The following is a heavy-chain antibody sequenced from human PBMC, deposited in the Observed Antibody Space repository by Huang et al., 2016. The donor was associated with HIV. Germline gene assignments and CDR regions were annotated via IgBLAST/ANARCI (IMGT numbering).Heavy chain of an antibody. J-gene: IGHJ4*02. D-gene: IGHD3-10*01. V-gene: IGHV4-39*01. CDR1: GGPISCSSYY. CDR3: ARHERWAMVRGVPQWGFDY. CDR2: IYYSGCT. Sequence: LQLQESGPGLVKLSETLYLPCTVSGGPISCSSYYWGWIRTPPGKGLEWVGTIYYSGCTYYNPSLTGRVTRSVDTSKTQFSLKLSSVTAADTAVYYCARHERWAMVRGVPQWGFDYWGQGTLVTVSS.